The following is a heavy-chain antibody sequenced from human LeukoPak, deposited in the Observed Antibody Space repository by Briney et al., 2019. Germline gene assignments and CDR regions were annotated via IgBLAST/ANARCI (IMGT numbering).Heavy chain of an antibody. D-gene: IGHD2-21*01. CDR1: GFTISSNY. CDR3: AKDLDGDSNY. Sequence: GGSLRLSCAASGFTISSNYMSWVRQAPGKGLEWVSVIYSGGSTYYADSVKGRFTISRDNSKNTLYLQMNSLRAEDTAVYYCAKDLDGDSNYWGQGTLVTVSS. V-gene: IGHV3-53*05. J-gene: IGHJ4*02. CDR2: IYSGGST.